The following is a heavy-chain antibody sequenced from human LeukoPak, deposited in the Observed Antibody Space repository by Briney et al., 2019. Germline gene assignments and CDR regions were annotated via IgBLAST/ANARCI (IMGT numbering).Heavy chain of an antibody. CDR3: ANCYSGSYDFDY. CDR2: IRYDGSDK. CDR1: GFTFSSYG. V-gene: IGHV3-30*02. D-gene: IGHD1-26*01. J-gene: IGHJ4*02. Sequence: GGSLRLSCAASGFTFSSYGMHWVRQAPGKGLEWVAFIRYDGSDKYYADSVRGRFTISRDNSKNTLYLQMNSLRAEDTAVYYCANCYSGSYDFDYWGQGTLVTVSS.